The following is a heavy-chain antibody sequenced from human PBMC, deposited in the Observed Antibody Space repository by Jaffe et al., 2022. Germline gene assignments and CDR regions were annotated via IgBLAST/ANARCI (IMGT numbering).Heavy chain of an antibody. CDR1: GGSFSGYY. Sequence: QVQLQQWGAGLLKPSETLSLTCAVYGGSFSGYYWSWIRQPPGKGLEWIGEINHSGSTNYNPSLKSRVTISVDTSKNQFSLKLSSVTAADTAVYYCARVLRTYDFWSGYYFGFDPWGQGTLVTVSS. D-gene: IGHD3-3*01. CDR3: ARVLRTYDFWSGYYFGFDP. CDR2: INHSGST. J-gene: IGHJ5*02. V-gene: IGHV4-34*01.